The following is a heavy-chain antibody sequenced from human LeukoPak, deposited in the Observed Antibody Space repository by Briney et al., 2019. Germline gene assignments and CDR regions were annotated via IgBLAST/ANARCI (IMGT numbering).Heavy chain of an antibody. CDR2: IYHSGST. Sequence: SETLSLTCTVSGYSISSGYYWGWIRQPPGKGLEWIGSIYHSGSTYYNPSLKSRVTISVDTSKNQFSLKLSSVTAADTAVYYCARGTYNGGWLFDPWGQGTLVTVSS. CDR1: GYSISSGYY. V-gene: IGHV4-38-2*02. J-gene: IGHJ5*02. D-gene: IGHD6-19*01. CDR3: ARGTYNGGWLFDP.